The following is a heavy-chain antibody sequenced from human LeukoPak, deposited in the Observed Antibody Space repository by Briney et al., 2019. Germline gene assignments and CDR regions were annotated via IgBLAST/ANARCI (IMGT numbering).Heavy chain of an antibody. V-gene: IGHV5-51*01. Sequence: GESLKISCKGSGYRFTTYWIGWVRQMPGKGLEWMGMIYPDDSDTRYSPSFQGQVTISADKSINTAYLQWSSLKASDTAIYYCARRGFVKAFDVWGQGTMVTVPS. CDR3: ARRGFVKAFDV. J-gene: IGHJ3*01. D-gene: IGHD1-26*01. CDR1: GYRFTTYW. CDR2: IYPDDSDT.